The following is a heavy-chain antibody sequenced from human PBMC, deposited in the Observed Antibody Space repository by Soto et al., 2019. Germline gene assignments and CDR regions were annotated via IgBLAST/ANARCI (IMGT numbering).Heavy chain of an antibody. Sequence: QITLKESGPTLVRPTQTLTLTCTFSGFSLTTSGVGVGWIRQPPGKALEWLAVIYWDDDKRYSSSLKSRLTXXXXTSKNQVVLTMTNMDPVDTATYYCAHHPYYGLGSYSFDYWGQGTXVTVSS. CDR3: AHHPYYGLGSYSFDY. CDR2: IYWDDDK. D-gene: IGHD3-10*01. J-gene: IGHJ4*02. V-gene: IGHV2-5*02. CDR1: GFSLTTSGVG.